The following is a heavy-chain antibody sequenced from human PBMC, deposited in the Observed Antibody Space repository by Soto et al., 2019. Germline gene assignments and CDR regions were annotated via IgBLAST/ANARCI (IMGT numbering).Heavy chain of an antibody. Sequence: GGSLRLSCAASGFTFSNYAMNWVRQAPGKGLEWVSGITGSGGRTFYADSVNGRFTISRDNSKNTVYLQMNSVRADDTAVYYCAKEYTSTSKGSFDFWGQGALVTVSS. V-gene: IGHV3-23*01. CDR1: GFTFSNYA. D-gene: IGHD1-26*01. CDR3: AKEYTSTSKGSFDF. CDR2: ITGSGGRT. J-gene: IGHJ4*02.